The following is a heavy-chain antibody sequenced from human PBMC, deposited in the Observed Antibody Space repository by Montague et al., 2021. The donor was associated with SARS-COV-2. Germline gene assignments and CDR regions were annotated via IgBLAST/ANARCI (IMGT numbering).Heavy chain of an antibody. J-gene: IGHJ3*02. V-gene: IGHV1-3*04. CDR2: INIGNGNT. Sequence: SVKVSCKASGHTFTSYAVHWVRQAPGQGLEWMGWINIGNGNTKYSQRFQGRVTFTRDTSASTAYVEMSSLRSEDTAIYYCGRGKEYCSSTNCFFVDDAVEIWGQGTSVTVSS. CDR3: GRGKEYCSSTNCFFVDDAVEI. CDR1: GHTFTSYA. D-gene: IGHD2/OR15-2a*01.